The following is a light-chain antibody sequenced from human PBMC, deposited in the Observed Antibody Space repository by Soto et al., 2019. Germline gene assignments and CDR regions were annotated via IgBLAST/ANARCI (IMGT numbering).Light chain of an antibody. J-gene: IGKJ3*01. Sequence: EVVMTQSPATLSVSPGERVTLSCRASESVHRNLAWYQQKPGEGPSLLIYYASTRATGVPDRFTGSGSGTEFTLTISSLQSEDFGVYHCQHPSNWPPTFGPGTKVEIK. CDR3: QHPSNWPPT. CDR2: YAS. V-gene: IGKV3-15*01. CDR1: ESVHRN.